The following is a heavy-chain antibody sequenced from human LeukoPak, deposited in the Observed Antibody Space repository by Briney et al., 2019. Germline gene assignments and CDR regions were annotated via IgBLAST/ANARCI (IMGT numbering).Heavy chain of an antibody. Sequence: ASVTVSCKASVYTFTVYYIHWVRQAPGQGPEWMGWINPNSGGTDYAQKFQGRVTMTRDTPITTAYMEQSRLRSDDTAVYYCARDLGSPYYFDYWGQGTLVTVSS. CDR3: ARDLGSPYYFDY. D-gene: IGHD1-26*01. CDR1: VYTFTVYY. J-gene: IGHJ4*02. CDR2: INPNSGGT. V-gene: IGHV1-2*02.